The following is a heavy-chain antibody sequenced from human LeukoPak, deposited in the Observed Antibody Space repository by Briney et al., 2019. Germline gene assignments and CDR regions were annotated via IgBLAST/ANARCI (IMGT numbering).Heavy chain of an antibody. J-gene: IGHJ4*02. D-gene: IGHD5-24*01. Sequence: PGGSLRLSCAASGFTFSYYAMIRLPQAPGKGLEWSSSLSQSADRTFYADPVKVRFTISKDNSSDALSLEMSSLRGEDTAVYYCTRRGADGWVFLDYWGQEILVTVSS. CDR1: GFTFSYYA. CDR2: LSQSADRT. V-gene: IGHV3-23*01. CDR3: TRRGADGWVFLDY.